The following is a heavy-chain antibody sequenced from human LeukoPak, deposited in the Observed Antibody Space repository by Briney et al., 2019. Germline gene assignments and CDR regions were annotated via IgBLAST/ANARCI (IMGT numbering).Heavy chain of an antibody. CDR3: AREGVAVAWGREEASNYFDY. V-gene: IGHV3-48*02. J-gene: IGHJ4*02. Sequence: GGSLRLSCAASGFTFSSYSMNWVRQAPGKGLEWVSYISSSSSTIYYADSVKGRFTISRDNAKKSLYLQMNSLRDEDTAVYYCAREGVAVAWGREEASNYFDYWGQGTLVTVSS. CDR2: ISSSSSTI. D-gene: IGHD6-19*01. CDR1: GFTFSSYS.